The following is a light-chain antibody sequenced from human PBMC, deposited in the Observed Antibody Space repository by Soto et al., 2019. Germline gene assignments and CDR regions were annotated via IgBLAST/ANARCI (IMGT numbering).Light chain of an antibody. CDR2: ADD. J-gene: IGLJ2*01. V-gene: IGLV1-44*01. CDR1: SSNIGSNT. CDR3: AALDDSLDALV. Sequence: QSVLTQPPSASGTPGQRVTISCSGSSSNIGSNTVNWYQQIPGTAPKLLISADDQRPSGVPDRFSGSKSGTSASLAISGLQSEDEADYYCAALDDSLDALVFGGGTKLTVL.